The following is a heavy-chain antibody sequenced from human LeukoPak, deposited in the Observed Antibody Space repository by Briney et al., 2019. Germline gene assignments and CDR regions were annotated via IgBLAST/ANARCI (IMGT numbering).Heavy chain of an antibody. CDR2: ISSSSSYI. V-gene: IGHV3-21*01. J-gene: IGHJ4*02. Sequence: PGGSLRLSCAAPGFTFSSYSMNWVRQAPGKGLEWASSISSSSSYIYYADSVKGRFTISRDNAKNSLYLQMKSLRAEDTAVYYCARKAGAAAVPDYWGQGTLVTVSS. CDR1: GFTFSSYS. D-gene: IGHD6-13*01. CDR3: ARKAGAAAVPDY.